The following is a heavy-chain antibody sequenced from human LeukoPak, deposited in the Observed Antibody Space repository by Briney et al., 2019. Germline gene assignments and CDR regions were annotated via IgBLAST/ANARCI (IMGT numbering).Heavy chain of an antibody. Sequence: GGSLRLSCAASGFTFSSYWMHWVRQAPGKGLMWVSRINSDGSRTTYADSVRGRFTISRDNAKNSLSLQMNSLRAEDTAVYYCARDFRYSGSYHHWFDPWGQGTLVTVSS. D-gene: IGHD1-26*01. V-gene: IGHV3-74*01. CDR1: GFTFSSYW. CDR2: INSDGSRT. CDR3: ARDFRYSGSYHHWFDP. J-gene: IGHJ5*02.